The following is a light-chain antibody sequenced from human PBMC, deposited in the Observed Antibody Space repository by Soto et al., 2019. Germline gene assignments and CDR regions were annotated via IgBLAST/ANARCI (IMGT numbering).Light chain of an antibody. CDR2: NAS. V-gene: IGKV1-5*03. CDR3: QQYNSYSQWT. CDR1: QSISSW. Sequence: DIQMTQSPSTLSESVGDRVTITCRASQSISSWLAWYQQKPGKAPKLLIYNASSLESGVLSRFSGSGSGAEFTITISSLQPYDFATYYCQQYNSYSQWTFGQGTKVEIK. J-gene: IGKJ1*01.